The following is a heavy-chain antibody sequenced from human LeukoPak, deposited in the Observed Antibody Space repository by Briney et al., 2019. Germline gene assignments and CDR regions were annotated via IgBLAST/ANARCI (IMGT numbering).Heavy chain of an antibody. CDR1: GYTFSGYY. V-gene: IGHV1-2*02. Sequence: ASVKVSCKASGYTFSGYYMHWVRQAPGQGLEWVGWINPNSGGTNYAQNFRGRVTITRDTSISTVYMELSSLRSDDTAVYFCAREGSRVGAPKPPSDYWGQGTLVTVSS. CDR3: AREGSRVGAPKPPSDY. D-gene: IGHD1-26*01. J-gene: IGHJ4*02. CDR2: INPNSGGT.